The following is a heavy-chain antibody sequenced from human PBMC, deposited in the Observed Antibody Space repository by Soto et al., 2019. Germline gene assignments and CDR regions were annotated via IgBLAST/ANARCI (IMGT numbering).Heavy chain of an antibody. CDR3: ACRERVVVVPAAIRTWFDP. Sequence: QVQLVQSGAEVKKPGSSVKVSCKASGGTFSSYAISWVRQAPGQGLEWMGGIIPIFSTPNYAQKFQGGVTITADESTSTAYMELSSLRSEDTAVYYCACRERVVVVPAAIRTWFDPWGQGTLVTVSS. J-gene: IGHJ5*02. CDR2: IIPIFSTP. CDR1: GGTFSSYA. V-gene: IGHV1-69*01. D-gene: IGHD2-2*02.